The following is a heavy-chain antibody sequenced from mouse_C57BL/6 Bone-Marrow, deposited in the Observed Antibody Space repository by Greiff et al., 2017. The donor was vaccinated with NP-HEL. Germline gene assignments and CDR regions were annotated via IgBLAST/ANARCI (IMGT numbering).Heavy chain of an antibody. CDR1: GFTFSDYY. D-gene: IGHD1-1*01. CDR2: ISNGGGST. J-gene: IGHJ2*01. Sequence: EVKLMESGGGLVQPGGSLKLSCAASGFTFSDYYMYWVRQTPEKRLEWVAYISNGGGSTYYPDTVKGRFTISRDNAKNTLYLQMSRLKSEDTAMYYCARRGGYYGSSPYFDYWGQGTTLTVSS. CDR3: ARRGGYYGSSPYFDY. V-gene: IGHV5-12*01.